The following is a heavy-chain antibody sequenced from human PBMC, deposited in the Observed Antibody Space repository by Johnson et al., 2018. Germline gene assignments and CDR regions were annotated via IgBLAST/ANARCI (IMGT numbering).Heavy chain of an antibody. CDR1: GFTFSSYA. CDR3: ARDEEGSLHEYFQH. CDR2: IYSGGST. D-gene: IGHD3-10*01. J-gene: IGHJ1*01. Sequence: QVQLVQSGGGVVQPGRSLRLSCAASGFTFSSYAMHWVRQAPGKGLEWGSVIYSGGSTYYADSVKGRFTISRDNSKNTLYLQMNSRRAEDTAVYYCARDEEGSLHEYFQHWGQGALVTVSS. V-gene: IGHV3-NL1*01.